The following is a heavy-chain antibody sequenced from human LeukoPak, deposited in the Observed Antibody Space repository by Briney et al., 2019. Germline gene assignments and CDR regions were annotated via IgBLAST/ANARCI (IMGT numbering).Heavy chain of an antibody. CDR1: GFTFSTYS. Sequence: PGGSLRLSCEASGFTFSTYSMNWVRQPPGKGLEWVSYISSSSSHIYYADSVKGRFTISRDNAKNSPYLQMNSLRDEDTAVYYCARVLGGRLDYWGQGTLVTVSS. CDR3: ARVLGGRLDY. J-gene: IGHJ4*02. V-gene: IGHV3-48*02. CDR2: ISSSSSHI. D-gene: IGHD3-16*01.